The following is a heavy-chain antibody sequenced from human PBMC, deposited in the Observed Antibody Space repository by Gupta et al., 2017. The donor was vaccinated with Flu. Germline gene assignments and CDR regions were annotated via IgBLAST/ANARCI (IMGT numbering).Heavy chain of an antibody. J-gene: IGHJ5*02. CDR3: SRGVEVTGNQNHFDP. CDR2: IWGDGSKR. Sequence: VQLVESGGGVVPPGLSLTLSCAASGFPFSSNAMHWVRQAPGKGLQWVAVIWGDGSKRYYTDSVMGRFTISRDNAVNMLYLQMNTLRIEDTALYFGSRGVEVTGNQNHFDPWGQGTLVTVSS. V-gene: IGHV3-33*01. CDR1: GFPFSSNA. D-gene: IGHD2-21*02.